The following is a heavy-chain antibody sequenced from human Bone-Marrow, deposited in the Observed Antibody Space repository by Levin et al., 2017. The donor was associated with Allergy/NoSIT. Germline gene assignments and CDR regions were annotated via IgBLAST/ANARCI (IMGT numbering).Heavy chain of an antibody. J-gene: IGHJ6*02. CDR2: INPSDGST. D-gene: IGHD3-22*01. Sequence: ASVKVSCKTSGYTFTSYYLHWVRQAPGQGLEWMGIINPSDGSTNYAQKFQGRVTMTRDRSTTTVYMEVSSLRSEDTAVYYCARDWESNDSSGYKYFYYYGMDVWGQGTTVTVSS. CDR1: GYTFTSYY. CDR3: ARDWESNDSSGYKYFYYYGMDV. V-gene: IGHV1-46*01.